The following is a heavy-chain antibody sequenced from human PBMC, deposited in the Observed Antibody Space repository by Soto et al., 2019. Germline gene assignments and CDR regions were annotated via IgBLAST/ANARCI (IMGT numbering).Heavy chain of an antibody. V-gene: IGHV5-10-1*01. CDR3: ARTNILTGYFPNWFDP. Sequence: GESLKISCKGSGYSFTSYWISWVRQMPGKGLEWMGRIDPSDSYTNYSPSFQGHVTISADKSISTAYLQWSSLKASDTAMYYCARTNILTGYFPNWFDPWGQGTLVTVSS. J-gene: IGHJ5*02. CDR2: IDPSDSYT. CDR1: GYSFTSYW. D-gene: IGHD3-9*01.